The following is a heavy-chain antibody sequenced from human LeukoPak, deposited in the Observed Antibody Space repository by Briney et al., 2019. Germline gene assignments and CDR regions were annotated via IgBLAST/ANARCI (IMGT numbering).Heavy chain of an antibody. J-gene: IGHJ6*03. CDR1: GSSFSLYA. V-gene: IGHV3-21*01. Sequence: GGSLRLSCSASGSSFSLYAMNWVRQAPGKGLEWVSSITTGSSYIYYADSVRGRFTVSRDSAKNSLYLQMNDLRDEDTAMYYCARVEATTARSYNYYYMDVWGKGTTVTVSS. D-gene: IGHD1-1*01. CDR3: ARVEATTARSYNYYYMDV. CDR2: ITTGSSYI.